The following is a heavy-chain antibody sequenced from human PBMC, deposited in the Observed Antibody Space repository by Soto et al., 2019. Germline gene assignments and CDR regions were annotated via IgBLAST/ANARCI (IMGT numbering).Heavy chain of an antibody. D-gene: IGHD3-10*01. V-gene: IGHV4-4*02. J-gene: IGHJ6*02. CDR3: ARDKTVGPYYYGMDV. Sequence: SSETLSLTCAVSGGSISSSNWWSWVRQPPGKGLEWIGEIYHSGSTNYNPSLKSRVTISVDKSKNQFSLKLSSVTAADTAVYYCARDKTVGPYYYGMDVWGQGTTVTVSS. CDR1: GGSISSSNW. CDR2: IYHSGST.